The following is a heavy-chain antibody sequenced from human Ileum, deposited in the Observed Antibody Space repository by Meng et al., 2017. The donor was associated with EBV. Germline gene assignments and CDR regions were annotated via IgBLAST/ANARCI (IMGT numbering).Heavy chain of an antibody. CDR3: VRTLERGDY. Sequence: LGQSAAEVKKPWATVKVSCKASGYTFTNYDISWVRQATGQGLEWIGWMNPKTGTAHYAQKFQGRVSMTRDTSITTAYMELSSLTSEDTAVYYCVRTLERGDYWGQGTLVTVSS. CDR2: MNPKTGTA. J-gene: IGHJ4*02. D-gene: IGHD5-24*01. CDR1: GYTFTNYD. V-gene: IGHV1-8*01.